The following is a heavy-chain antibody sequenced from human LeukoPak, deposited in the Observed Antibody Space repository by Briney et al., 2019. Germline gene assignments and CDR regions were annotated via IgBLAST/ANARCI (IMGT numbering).Heavy chain of an antibody. Sequence: GGSLRLSCAASGFTFSSYSMNWVRQAPGKGLEWVSYISSNSSTIYYADSVKGRFTISRDNAKNSLYLQMNSLRDEDTAVYYCARGDIVATLPRGWFDPRGQGTLVTVSS. J-gene: IGHJ5*02. V-gene: IGHV3-48*02. CDR2: ISSNSSTI. D-gene: IGHD5-12*01. CDR1: GFTFSSYS. CDR3: ARGDIVATLPRGWFDP.